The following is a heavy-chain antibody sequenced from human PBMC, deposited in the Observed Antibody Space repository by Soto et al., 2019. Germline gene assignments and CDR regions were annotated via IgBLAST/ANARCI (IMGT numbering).Heavy chain of an antibody. CDR1: GYTFTSYY. Sequence: ASVKVSCKASGYTFTSYYMHWVRQAPGQGLEWMGIINPSGGSTSYAQKFQGRVTMTRDTSTSTVYMELSSLRSEDTAVYYCARGGRDNWYAKGIGALNFDYWGQGTLVTVSS. CDR3: ARGGRDNWYAKGIGALNFDY. J-gene: IGHJ4*02. V-gene: IGHV1-46*03. CDR2: INPSGGST. D-gene: IGHD6-13*01.